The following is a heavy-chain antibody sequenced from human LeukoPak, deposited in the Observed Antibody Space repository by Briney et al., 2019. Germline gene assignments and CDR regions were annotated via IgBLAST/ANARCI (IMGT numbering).Heavy chain of an antibody. CDR2: IYWDVDK. Sequence: SGPTLVNPTQTLTLTCTFSGFSLSTSGVGVGWIRQPPGKALEWLALIYWDVDKRYSPSLKSRLTITKDTSKNQVVLTMTNMDPVDTATYYCAHTVSTYIVLMVYARGNWFDPWGQGTLVTVSS. D-gene: IGHD2-8*01. J-gene: IGHJ5*02. CDR3: AHTVSTYIVLMVYARGNWFDP. CDR1: GFSLSTSGVG. V-gene: IGHV2-5*02.